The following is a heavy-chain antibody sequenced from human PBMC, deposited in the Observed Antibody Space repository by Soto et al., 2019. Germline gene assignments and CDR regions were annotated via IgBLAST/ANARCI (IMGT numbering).Heavy chain of an antibody. Sequence: QVQLVQSGAEVKKPGASVKVSCKASGYTFTSYGISWVRQAPGQGLEWMGWISAYNGNTNYAQKRQGRVTMTTDASTSTAYMELRSLRSDDTAVDYCAIRIMFGGVIVNDWFDPWGQGTLFTVSS. CDR1: GYTFTSYG. CDR3: AIRIMFGGVIVNDWFDP. V-gene: IGHV1-18*04. J-gene: IGHJ5*02. CDR2: ISAYNGNT. D-gene: IGHD3-16*02.